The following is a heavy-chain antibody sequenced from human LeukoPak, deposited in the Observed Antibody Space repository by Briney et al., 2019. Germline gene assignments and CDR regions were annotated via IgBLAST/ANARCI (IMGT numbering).Heavy chain of an antibody. D-gene: IGHD4-17*01. J-gene: IGHJ4*02. CDR1: GFIFSSYA. CDR3: AKEVRDYGDYVGFDY. V-gene: IGHV3-30*04. CDR2: ISYDGSKK. Sequence: PGKSLRLSCAASGFIFSSYAMHWVRQAPGKGLEWVTFISYDGSKKAFADSVKGRFTISRDNSKNTLYLQMNSLRAEDTAVYYCAKEVRDYGDYVGFDYWGQGTLVTVSS.